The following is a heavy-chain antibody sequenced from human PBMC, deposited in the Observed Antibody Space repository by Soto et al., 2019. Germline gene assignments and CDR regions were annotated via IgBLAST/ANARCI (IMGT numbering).Heavy chain of an antibody. CDR2: ISGSGGST. Sequence: PGGSLRLSCAASGFTFSSYAMSWVRQAPGKGLEWVSAISGSGGSTYYADSVKGRFTISRDNSKNTLYLQMNSLRAEDTAVYYCAKDPLIVVVTQTLDYWGQGTLVTVSS. CDR3: AKDPLIVVVTQTLDY. V-gene: IGHV3-23*01. D-gene: IGHD3-22*01. J-gene: IGHJ4*02. CDR1: GFTFSSYA.